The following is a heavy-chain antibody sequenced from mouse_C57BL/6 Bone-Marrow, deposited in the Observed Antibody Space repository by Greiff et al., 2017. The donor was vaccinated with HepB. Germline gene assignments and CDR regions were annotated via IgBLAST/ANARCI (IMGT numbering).Heavy chain of an antibody. J-gene: IGHJ3*01. D-gene: IGHD4-1*01. V-gene: IGHV1-80*01. CDR2: IYPGDGDT. CDR1: GYAFSSYW. CDR3: ARRSRLGAWFAY. Sequence: VKLVESGAELVKPGASVKISCKASGYAFSSYWMNWVKQRPGKGLEWIGQIYPGDGDTNYNGKFKGKATLTADKSSSTAYMQLSSLTSEDSAVYFCARRSRLGAWFAYWGQGTLVTVSA.